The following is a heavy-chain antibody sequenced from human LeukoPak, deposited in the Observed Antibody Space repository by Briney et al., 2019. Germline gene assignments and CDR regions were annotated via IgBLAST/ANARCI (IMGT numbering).Heavy chain of an antibody. CDR2: ISSSSSYI. V-gene: IGHV3-21*01. CDR1: GFTFSSYS. J-gene: IGHJ1*01. Sequence: PGGSLRLSCAASGFTFSSYSMNWVRQAPGKGLEWVSSISSSSSYIYYADSVKGRFTISRDNAKNSLYLQINSLRAEDTAVYYCARTDIVVVPAAHEPELAEYFQHWGQGTLVTVSS. CDR3: ARTDIVVVPAAHEPELAEYFQH. D-gene: IGHD2-2*01.